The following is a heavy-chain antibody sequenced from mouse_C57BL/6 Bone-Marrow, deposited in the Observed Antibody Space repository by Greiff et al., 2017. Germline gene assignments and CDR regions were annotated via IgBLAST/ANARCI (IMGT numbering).Heavy chain of an antibody. Sequence: VQLQQSGPELVKPGASVKISCKASGYAFSSSWMNWVKQRPGKGLEWIGRIYPGDGDTNYNGKFKGKATLTADKSSSTAYMQLSSLTSEDSAVYCCARAAKTRYFDVWGTGTTVTVSS. CDR1: GYAFSSSW. J-gene: IGHJ1*03. CDR2: IYPGDGDT. CDR3: ARAAKTRYFDV. V-gene: IGHV1-82*01. D-gene: IGHD1-2*01.